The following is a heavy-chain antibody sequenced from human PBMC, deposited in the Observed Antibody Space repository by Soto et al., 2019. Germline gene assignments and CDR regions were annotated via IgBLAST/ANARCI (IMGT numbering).Heavy chain of an antibody. CDR3: AKVLAMIVVGGIHDAFDI. D-gene: IGHD3-22*01. V-gene: IGHV3-23*01. CDR2: ISGSGGST. CDR1: GFTFSSYA. Sequence: PGGSLRLSCAASGFTFSSYAMSWVRQAPGKGLEWVSAISGSGGSTYYADSVKGRFTISRDNSKNTLYLQMNSLRAEDTAVYYCAKVLAMIVVGGIHDAFDIWGQGTMVTV. J-gene: IGHJ3*02.